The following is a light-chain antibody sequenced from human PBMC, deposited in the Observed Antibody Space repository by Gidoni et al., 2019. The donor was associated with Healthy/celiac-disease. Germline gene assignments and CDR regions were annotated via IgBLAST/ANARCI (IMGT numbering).Light chain of an antibody. CDR1: RTISSY. CDR2: GAS. J-gene: IGKJ2*01. CDR3: QQSYSSLYT. V-gene: IGKV1-39*01. Sequence: DIQMTQSPSSLSASVGDRVTITCRASRTISSYLSWYQQKPGKAPKLLIDGASSLQSGVPSRFSGSGSGTDFTRTISSLQPEDFATYYCQQSYSSLYTFGQGTKLEIK.